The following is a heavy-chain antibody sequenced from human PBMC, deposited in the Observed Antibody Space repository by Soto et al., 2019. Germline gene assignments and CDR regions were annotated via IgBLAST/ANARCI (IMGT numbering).Heavy chain of an antibody. CDR3: ARDYYDSSGYYYVWYYDL. Sequence: SVKVSCKASGGTSSSYAISWVRQAPGQGLEWMGGIIPIFGTANYAQKFQGRVTITADESTSTAYMELSSLRSEDTAVYYCARDYYDSSGYYYVWYYDLWGRGTLVT. D-gene: IGHD3-22*01. CDR2: IIPIFGTA. CDR1: GGTSSSYA. J-gene: IGHJ2*01. V-gene: IGHV1-69*13.